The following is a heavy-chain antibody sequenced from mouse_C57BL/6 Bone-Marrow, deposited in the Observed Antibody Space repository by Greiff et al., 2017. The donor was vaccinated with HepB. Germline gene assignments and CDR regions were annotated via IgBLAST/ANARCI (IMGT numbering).Heavy chain of an antibody. V-gene: IGHV5-9-1*02. Sequence: EVMLVESGEGLVKPGGSLKLSCAASGFTFSSYAMSWVRQTPEKRLEWVAYISSGGDYIYYADTVKGRFTISRDNARNTLYLQMSSLKSEDTAMYYCTRAMITNWYFDVWGTGTTVTVSS. J-gene: IGHJ1*03. CDR3: TRAMITNWYFDV. D-gene: IGHD2-4*01. CDR1: GFTFSSYA. CDR2: ISSGGDYI.